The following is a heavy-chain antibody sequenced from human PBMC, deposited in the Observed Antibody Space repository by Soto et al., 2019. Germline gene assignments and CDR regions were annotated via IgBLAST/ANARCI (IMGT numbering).Heavy chain of an antibody. CDR3: AKDVGDQGHFDS. Sequence: QMQLVESGGGVVQPGRSLRLSCVASGFTFRGYAMHWVRQTPEKGLEWVAVISYDGSDQNYQQSVKGRFNISRDNPKNTLFLQMNILSPEDTAVYYCAKDVGDQGHFDSWGQGPLVTVSS. V-gene: IGHV3-30*18. D-gene: IGHD1-26*01. CDR2: ISYDGSDQ. J-gene: IGHJ4*02. CDR1: GFTFRGYA.